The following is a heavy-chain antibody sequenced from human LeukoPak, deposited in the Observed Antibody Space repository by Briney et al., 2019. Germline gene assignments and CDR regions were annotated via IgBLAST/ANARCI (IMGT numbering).Heavy chain of an antibody. V-gene: IGHV4-59*08. Sequence: SETLSLTRTVSGGSISSYYWSWIRQPPGKGLEWIGYIYYSGSTNYNPSLKSRVTISVDTSKNQFSLKLSSVTAADTAVYYCARMVRWLQSDYWGQGTLVTVSS. CDR2: IYYSGST. CDR1: GGSISSYY. CDR3: ARMVRWLQSDY. D-gene: IGHD5-24*01. J-gene: IGHJ4*02.